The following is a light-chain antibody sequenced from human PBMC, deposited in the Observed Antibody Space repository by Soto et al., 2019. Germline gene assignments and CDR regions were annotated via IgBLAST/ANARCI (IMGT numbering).Light chain of an antibody. CDR3: SSYTSSSTPYV. Sequence: QSVLTQPASASASPGQSITISCTGTSSDVGGYNYVSWYQQHPGKAPKLMIYEVSNRPSGVSNRFSGSKSGNTASLTISGLQAEDEADYYCSSYTSSSTPYVFGTGTKSPS. CDR2: EVS. CDR1: SSDVGGYNY. J-gene: IGLJ1*01. V-gene: IGLV2-14*01.